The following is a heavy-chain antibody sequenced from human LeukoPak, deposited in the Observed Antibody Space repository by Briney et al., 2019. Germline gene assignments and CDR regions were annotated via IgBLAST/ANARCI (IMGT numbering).Heavy chain of an antibody. J-gene: IGHJ6*04. Sequence: GGSLRLSCAASGFTFSSYWMSWVRQAPGKGLEWVANIKQDGSEKYYVDSVKGRFTISRDNAKNSLYLQMNSLRVEDTAVYYCSGEDTEYSSSGLGVWGKGTTVIVSS. D-gene: IGHD6-6*01. CDR3: SGEDTEYSSSGLGV. V-gene: IGHV3-7*01. CDR2: IKQDGSEK. CDR1: GFTFSSYW.